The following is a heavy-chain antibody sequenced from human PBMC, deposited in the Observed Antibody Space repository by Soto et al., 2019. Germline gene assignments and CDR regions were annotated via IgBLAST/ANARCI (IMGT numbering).Heavy chain of an antibody. CDR3: ARRARADYYYMDV. CDR1: GFTFSSDA. D-gene: IGHD6-6*01. CDR2: ISSHGIGT. V-gene: IGHV3-64*01. Sequence: EVQLVESGGGLVQPGGSLRLSCAASGFTFSSDAMAWVRQAPGKGLEYVSGISSHGIGTYYASSVKGRFNISRDNSRDTVYIQMDSLGHEDMAVYYCARRARADYYYMDVWGKGTTVTVS. J-gene: IGHJ6*03.